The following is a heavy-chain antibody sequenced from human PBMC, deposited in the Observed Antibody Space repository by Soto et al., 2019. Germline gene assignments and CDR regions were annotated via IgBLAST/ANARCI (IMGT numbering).Heavy chain of an antibody. D-gene: IGHD2-15*01. V-gene: IGHV1-18*01. CDR2: INSFSGET. J-gene: IGHJ2*01. CDR1: GYTFTHYG. CDR3: ARDLHSGGKYWYFDI. Sequence: QVQLVQSGAEVQKPGASVKVSCKASGYTFTHYGITWVRQAPGQGLEWMGWINSFSGETNYPQKLQGRLTMTTDTSAITVYMELSNLSSDDTSVYYCARDLHSGGKYWYFDIWGRGTLVTVSS.